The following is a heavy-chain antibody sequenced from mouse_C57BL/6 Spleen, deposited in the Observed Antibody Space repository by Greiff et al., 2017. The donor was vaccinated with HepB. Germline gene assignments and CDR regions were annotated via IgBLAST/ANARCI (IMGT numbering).Heavy chain of an antibody. CDR1: GYTFTSYW. J-gene: IGHJ3*01. Sequence: VQLQQPGAELVKPGASVKLSCKASGYTFTSYWMHWVKQRPGQGLEWIGMIHHNSGSTNYNEKFKSKATLTVDKSSSTAYMQLSSLTSEDSAVYYCARGGNYYGSSFSFAYWGQGTLVTVSA. D-gene: IGHD1-1*01. CDR3: ARGGNYYGSSFSFAY. V-gene: IGHV1-64*01. CDR2: IHHNSGST.